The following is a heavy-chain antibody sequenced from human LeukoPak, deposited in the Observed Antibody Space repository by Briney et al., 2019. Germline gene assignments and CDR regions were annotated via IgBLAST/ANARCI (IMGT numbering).Heavy chain of an antibody. D-gene: IGHD3-9*01. J-gene: IGHJ4*02. Sequence: GSLRLSCAASGFTFSSYAMSWVRQAPGKGLEWVSAISYSADYTYYADSVKGRFTISRDNSKNTLYLQMNSLRAEDTAVYYCAKDLEEILTGWDYFDYWGQGTLVTVSS. CDR1: GFTFSSYA. V-gene: IGHV3-23*01. CDR3: AKDLEEILTGWDYFDY. CDR2: ISYSADYT.